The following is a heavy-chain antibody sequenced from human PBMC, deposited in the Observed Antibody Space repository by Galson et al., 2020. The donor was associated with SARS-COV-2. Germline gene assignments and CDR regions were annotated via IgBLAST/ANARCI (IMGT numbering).Heavy chain of an antibody. J-gene: IGHJ5*02. D-gene: IGHD2-15*01. CDR3: ARGRLDCSGGSCYYWFDP. V-gene: IGHV4-39*07. CDR1: AGSIRSSSYY. CDR2: IYYSGST. Sequence: SATLSLTCTVSAGSIRSSSYYWAWVRQPPGKGLEWIGSIYYSGSTYYNPSLKSRVTISVDTSKNQFSLKLSSVTAADTAVYYCARGRLDCSGGSCYYWFDPWGQGTLVTVSS.